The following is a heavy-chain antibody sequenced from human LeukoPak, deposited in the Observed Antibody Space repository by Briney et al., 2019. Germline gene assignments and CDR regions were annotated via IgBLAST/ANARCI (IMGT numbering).Heavy chain of an antibody. CDR3: ARRRTGSTGEAFDY. Sequence: PSETLSLTCTVSSGSISGYYWSWIRQPPGKGLEWIGYIYYSGSTNYNPSLKSRVTISLDTSKNQFSLKLSSVTAADTAVYYCARRRTGSTGEAFDYWGQETLVTVSS. CDR2: IYYSGST. D-gene: IGHD1-7*01. J-gene: IGHJ4*02. CDR1: SGSISGYY. V-gene: IGHV4-59*01.